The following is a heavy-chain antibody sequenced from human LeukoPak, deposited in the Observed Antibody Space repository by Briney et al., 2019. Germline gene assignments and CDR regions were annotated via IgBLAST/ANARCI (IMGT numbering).Heavy chain of an antibody. J-gene: IGHJ5*02. Sequence: ASVKVSCKASGYTFTGYYMHWVRQAPGQGLEWMGWINPNSGGTNYAQKFQGWVTMTRDTSISTAYMELSRLRSDDTAVYYCARGLTVGASDWFDPWGQGTLVTVSS. CDR3: ARGLTVGASDWFDP. V-gene: IGHV1-2*04. CDR2: INPNSGGT. CDR1: GYTFTGYY. D-gene: IGHD1-26*01.